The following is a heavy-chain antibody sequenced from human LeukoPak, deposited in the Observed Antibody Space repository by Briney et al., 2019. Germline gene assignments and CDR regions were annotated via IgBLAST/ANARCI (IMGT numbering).Heavy chain of an antibody. Sequence: GGSLRLSCAASGFTFSNNYMSWVRQAPGKGLEWVSVVYSGGSTYSADSVKGRFTISRDNSKNTLYLQMNSLRTKDSAVYYCARDRYSYGFALDCWGQGTLVTVSS. V-gene: IGHV3-66*02. CDR1: GFTFSNNY. CDR2: VYSGGST. J-gene: IGHJ4*02. CDR3: ARDRYSYGFALDC. D-gene: IGHD5-18*01.